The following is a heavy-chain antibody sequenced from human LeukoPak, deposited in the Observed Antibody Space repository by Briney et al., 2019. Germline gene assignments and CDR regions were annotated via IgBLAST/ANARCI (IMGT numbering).Heavy chain of an antibody. CDR2: ISSSSSYI. D-gene: IGHD2/OR15-2a*01. J-gene: IGHJ4*02. Sequence: GGSLRLSCAASGFTFSIYSMNWVRQAPGKGLEWVSSISSSSSYIYYADSVKGRFTISRDNSRNTLYLQMNSLRAEDTAVYYCARSGLSRFGFWGQGTLVTVSS. CDR3: ARSGLSRFGF. V-gene: IGHV3-21*04. CDR1: GFTFSIYS.